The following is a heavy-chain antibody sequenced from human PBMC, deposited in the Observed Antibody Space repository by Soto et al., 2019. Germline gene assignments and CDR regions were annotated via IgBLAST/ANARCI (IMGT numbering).Heavy chain of an antibody. CDR2: IRSKAYGGTT. CDR3: RVEQLVHYYYYGMDV. V-gene: IGHV3-49*03. J-gene: IGHJ6*02. Sequence: PGGSLRLSCTASGFTFGDYAMSWFRQAPGKGLEWVGFIRSKAYGGTTEYAASVKGRFTISRDDSKSIAYLQMNSLKTEDTAVYYCRVEQLVHYYYYGMDVWGQGTTVTVSS. CDR1: GFTFGDYA. D-gene: IGHD6-6*01.